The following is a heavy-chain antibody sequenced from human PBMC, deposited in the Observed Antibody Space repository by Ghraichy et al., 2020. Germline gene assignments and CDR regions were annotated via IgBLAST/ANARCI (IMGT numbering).Heavy chain of an antibody. Sequence: SETLSLTCAVYGGSFSAYYWSWIRQPPGKGLEWIGEINHSGSTNFNPSLKSRVTISVDTSKNQFSLKLTSVTAADTAVYYCARVREYCSSTTCYGRWFDPWGQGTLVTVSS. CDR2: INHSGST. CDR1: GGSFSAYY. J-gene: IGHJ5*02. CDR3: ARVREYCSSTTCYGRWFDP. D-gene: IGHD2-2*01. V-gene: IGHV4-34*01.